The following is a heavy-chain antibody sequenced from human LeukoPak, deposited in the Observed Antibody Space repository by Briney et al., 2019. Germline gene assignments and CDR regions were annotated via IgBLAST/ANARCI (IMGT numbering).Heavy chain of an antibody. CDR3: ARVYSSSRDGKKYGP. CDR1: GYTFTSYS. CDR2: INTNTGNT. D-gene: IGHD6-13*01. Sequence: ASVKVSCKASGYTFTSYSMNWVRQAPGQGLEWMGWINTNTGNTNYAQGLKGRFVFSMDTSISTAYMQIRSLKAEDTAVYYGARVYSSSRDGKKYGPWGQGTLGTVSS. J-gene: IGHJ5*02. V-gene: IGHV7-4-1*02.